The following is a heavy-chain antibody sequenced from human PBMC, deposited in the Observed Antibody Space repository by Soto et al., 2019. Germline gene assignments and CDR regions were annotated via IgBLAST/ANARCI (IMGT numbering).Heavy chain of an antibody. D-gene: IGHD3-10*01. V-gene: IGHV3-66*01. Sequence: GGSLRLSCAASGFTVSSNYMSWVRQAPGKGLEWVSVIYSGGSTYYADSVKGRFTISRDNSKNTLYLQMNSLRAEDTAVYYCARASEGLRVGPSFDYWGQGTLVTVSS. CDR1: GFTVSSNY. CDR3: ARASEGLRVGPSFDY. J-gene: IGHJ4*02. CDR2: IYSGGST.